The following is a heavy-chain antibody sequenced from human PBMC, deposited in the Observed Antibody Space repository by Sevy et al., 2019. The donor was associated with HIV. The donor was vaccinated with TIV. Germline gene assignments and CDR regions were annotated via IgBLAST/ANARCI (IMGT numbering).Heavy chain of an antibody. Sequence: SETLSLTCTVSGGSINSDHWNWIRQPPGKGLEWIGYVYYTGDTNYNPSLKNRVTISVDRTKNQFSLKLTAVTAADTAVYCCARRNDFDIWGQGTMVTVSS. CDR2: VYYTGDT. CDR3: ARRNDFDI. J-gene: IGHJ3*02. CDR1: GGSINSDH. V-gene: IGHV4-59*08.